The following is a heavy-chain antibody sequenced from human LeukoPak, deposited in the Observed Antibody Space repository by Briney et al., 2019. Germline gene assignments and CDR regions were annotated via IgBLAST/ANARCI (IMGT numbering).Heavy chain of an antibody. CDR3: ARVVDTAMVTMVD. V-gene: IGHV1-2*06. D-gene: IGHD5-18*01. Sequence: ASVKVSCKASGYTFAGYYMHWVRQAPGQGLEWMGRINPNSGGTNYAQKFQGRVTVTRDTSISTAYMELSRLRSDDTAVYYCARVVDTAMVTMVDWGQGTLVTVSS. J-gene: IGHJ4*02. CDR1: GYTFAGYY. CDR2: INPNSGGT.